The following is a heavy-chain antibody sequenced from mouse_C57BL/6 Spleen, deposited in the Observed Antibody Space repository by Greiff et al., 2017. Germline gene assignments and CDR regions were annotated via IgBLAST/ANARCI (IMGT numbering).Heavy chain of an antibody. J-gene: IGHJ3*01. Sequence: EVQLQQSGAELVRPGASVKLSCTASGFNIKDDYMHWVKQRPEQGLEWIGWIDPENGDTEYASKFQGKATITADTSSNTAYLQLSSLTSEDTAVYYCTTGYGQAWFAYWGQGTLVTVSA. CDR3: TTGYGQAWFAY. CDR2: IDPENGDT. CDR1: GFNIKDDY. V-gene: IGHV14-4*01. D-gene: IGHD1-2*01.